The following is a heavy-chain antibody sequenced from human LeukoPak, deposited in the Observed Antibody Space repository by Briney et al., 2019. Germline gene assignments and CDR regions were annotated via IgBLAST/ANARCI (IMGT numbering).Heavy chain of an antibody. V-gene: IGHV4-59*01. J-gene: IGHJ4*02. CDR2: IYYSGST. CDR1: GGSISSYY. D-gene: IGHD6-13*01. CDR3: ASGRIAAAGQPSFDY. Sequence: SETLSLTCTVSGGSISSYYWSWIRQPPGKGLEWIGYIYYSGSTNYNPSLKSRVTISVDTSKNQFSLKLSSVTAADTAVYYCASGRIAAAGQPSFDYWGQGTLVTVSS.